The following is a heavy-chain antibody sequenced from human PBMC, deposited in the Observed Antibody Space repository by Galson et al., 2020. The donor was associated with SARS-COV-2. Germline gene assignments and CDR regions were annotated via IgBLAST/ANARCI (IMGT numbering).Heavy chain of an antibody. D-gene: IGHD6-19*01. V-gene: IGHV4-39*01. Sequence: SETLSLTCNVFSASMSMSSYYWGWIRQPPGKGLEWIGSVFHSGTTYLNSSLKSRVTLSGDPSKNQFSLKVRSVTAADTAVYYCARQRSSGWYGSGYYFDLWGPGVMVTVSA. J-gene: IGHJ4*02. CDR3: ARQRSSGWYGSGYYFDL. CDR2: VFHSGTT. CDR1: SASMSMSSYY.